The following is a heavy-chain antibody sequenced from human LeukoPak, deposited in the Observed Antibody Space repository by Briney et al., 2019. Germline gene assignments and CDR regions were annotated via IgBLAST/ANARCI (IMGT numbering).Heavy chain of an antibody. CDR1: GFTFSSYA. D-gene: IGHD5-24*01. CDR2: ISSNGGST. J-gene: IGHJ6*03. V-gene: IGHV3-64*01. Sequence: GGSLRLSCAASGFTFSSYAMHWVRQAPGKGLEYVSAISSNGGSTYYANSVKGRFTISRDNSKNTLYLQMGSLRAEDMAVYYCARDGGRDGYNYDYYYYYMDVWGKGTTVTVSS. CDR3: ARDGGRDGYNYDYYYYYMDV.